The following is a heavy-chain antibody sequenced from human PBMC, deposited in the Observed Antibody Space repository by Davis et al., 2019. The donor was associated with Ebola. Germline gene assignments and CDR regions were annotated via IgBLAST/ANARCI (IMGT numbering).Heavy chain of an antibody. V-gene: IGHV3-33*03. CDR3: VVRDERALGY. D-gene: IGHD2-8*01. CDR2: IWYDGSNK. CDR1: GFTFSSYG. Sequence: GESLKISCAASGFTFSSYGMHWVRQAPGKGLEWVAVIWYDGSNKYYADSVKGRFTISRENAKNSLNLQMNSLRVEDTAVYYCVVRDERALGYWGQGTLVTVSS. J-gene: IGHJ4*02.